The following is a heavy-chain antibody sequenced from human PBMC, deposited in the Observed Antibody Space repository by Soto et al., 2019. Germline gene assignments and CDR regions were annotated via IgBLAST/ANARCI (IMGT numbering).Heavy chain of an antibody. J-gene: IGHJ6*02. V-gene: IGHV3-30*18. D-gene: IGHD4-17*01. CDR2: ISYDGSNK. CDR3: AKDLRVVDYDADLSYYSYGMDV. CDR1: GFTFSSYG. Sequence: GGSLRLSCAASGFTFSSYGMHWVRQAPGKGLEWVAVISYDGSNKYYADSVKGRFTISRDNSKNTLYLQMNSLRAEDTAVYYCAKDLRVVDYDADLSYYSYGMDVWGQGTTVTVSS.